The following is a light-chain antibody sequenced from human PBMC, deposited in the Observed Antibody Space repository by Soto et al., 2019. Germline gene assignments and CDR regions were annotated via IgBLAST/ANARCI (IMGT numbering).Light chain of an antibody. CDR1: QSVSSSN. V-gene: IGKV3-20*01. J-gene: IGKJ2*01. Sequence: EIVLTQSPGTLSLSPGERATLSCRTSQSVSSSNFAWYQQKPGQAPRLLIYGTSTRATGIPDRFSGSGSGTDVTLTISRLEPEDFVVYYCLQYGSTPRTFGQGTELEIK. CDR2: GTS. CDR3: LQYGSTPRT.